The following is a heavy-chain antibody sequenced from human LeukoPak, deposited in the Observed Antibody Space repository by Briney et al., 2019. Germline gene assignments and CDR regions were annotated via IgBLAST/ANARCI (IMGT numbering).Heavy chain of an antibody. CDR1: GGSFSGYY. CDR3: ARDSRNTVTYGFDY. Sequence: TSETLSLTCAVYGGSFSGYYWSWIRQPPGKGLEWIGSIYYSGSTYYNPSLKSRVTISVDTSKNQFSLKLSSVTAADTAVYYCARDSRNTVTYGFDYWGQGTLVTVSS. D-gene: IGHD4-17*01. CDR2: IYYSGST. V-gene: IGHV4-34*01. J-gene: IGHJ4*02.